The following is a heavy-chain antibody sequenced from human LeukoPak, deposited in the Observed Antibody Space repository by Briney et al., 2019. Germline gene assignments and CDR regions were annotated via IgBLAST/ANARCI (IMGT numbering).Heavy chain of an antibody. V-gene: IGHV4-4*02. Sequence: SGALSLTCAVSGGSINSSNWWSWVRQPPGKGLEWIGEIYHSGSTNYNPSLKSRVTISLDTSRNQFSLKLTSVTAADTAVYYCAKSNGYGLVDIWGQGTMVTVSS. CDR2: IYHSGST. CDR3: AKSNGYGLVDI. D-gene: IGHD3-10*01. CDR1: GGSINSSNW. J-gene: IGHJ3*02.